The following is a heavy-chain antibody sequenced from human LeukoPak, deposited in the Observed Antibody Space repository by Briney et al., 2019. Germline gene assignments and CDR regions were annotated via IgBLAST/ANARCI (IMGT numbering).Heavy chain of an antibody. CDR3: ARETDYYDSTGAFDI. CDR1: GFTFSSYE. CDR2: ISSSGSTI. J-gene: IGHJ3*02. D-gene: IGHD3-22*01. Sequence: GGSLRLSCAASGFTFSSYEMNWVRQAPGKGLEWVSYISSSGSTIYYADSVKGRFTISRDNAKNSLYLQMSSLRAEDTAVYYCARETDYYDSTGAFDIWGQGTMVTVSS. V-gene: IGHV3-48*03.